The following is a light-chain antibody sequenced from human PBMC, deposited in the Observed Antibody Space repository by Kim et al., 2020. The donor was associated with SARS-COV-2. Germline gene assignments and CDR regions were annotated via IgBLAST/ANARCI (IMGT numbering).Light chain of an antibody. CDR2: LNSDGCH. Sequence: QLVLTQSPSASASLGASVKLTCTLSSGHTSYAIAWHQQQPQKGPRYLMRLNSDGCHSKGDGIPDRFSGSSSGAERYLTVSSLQSEDEADYYCQTWDTGIQVFGGGTKLTVL. CDR1: SGHTSYA. J-gene: IGLJ3*02. CDR3: QTWDTGIQV. V-gene: IGLV4-69*01.